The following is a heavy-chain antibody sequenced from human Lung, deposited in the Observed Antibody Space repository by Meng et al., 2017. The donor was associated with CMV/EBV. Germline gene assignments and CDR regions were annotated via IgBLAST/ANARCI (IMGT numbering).Heavy chain of an antibody. CDR1: GYTLTTYG. J-gene: IGHJ6*02. CDR2: VNPYNGDG. CDR3: VRAVHGFEF. Sequence: ASVKVSCKASGYTLTTYGINWVRQAPGQGLEWMGWVNPYNGDGGCAQRFQGRVTVTTDTSINTAYLELTSLRSDDTAVCSCVRAVHGFEFWGQGPTVTVSS. V-gene: IGHV1-8*01. D-gene: IGHD4-17*01.